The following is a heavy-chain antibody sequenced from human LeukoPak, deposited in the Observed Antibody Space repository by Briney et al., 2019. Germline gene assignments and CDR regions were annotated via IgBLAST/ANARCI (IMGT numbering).Heavy chain of an antibody. D-gene: IGHD3-10*01. CDR2: ISGSGGST. CDR1: GFTFSSYF. Sequence: GGSLRLSCAASGFTFSSYFMSWVRQAPGKGLEWVSVISGSGGSTYYADSVKGRFTISRDNSKNTLYLQMNSLRAEDTAVYYCASLYDSGSYYNFLDYWGQGTLVTVSS. V-gene: IGHV3-23*01. J-gene: IGHJ4*02. CDR3: ASLYDSGSYYNFLDY.